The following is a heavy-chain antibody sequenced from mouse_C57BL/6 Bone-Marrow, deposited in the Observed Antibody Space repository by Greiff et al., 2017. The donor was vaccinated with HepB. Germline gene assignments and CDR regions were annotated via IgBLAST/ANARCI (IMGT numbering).Heavy chain of an antibody. CDR3: ARRGGTGKGDFSY. Sequence: QVQLQQPGAELVKPGASVKMSCKASGYTFTSYWITWVKQRPGQGLEWIGDIYPGSGSTNYNEKFKSKATLTVDTSSSTAYMQLSSLTSGDSAVYYCARRGGTGKGDFSYWGQGTLVTVSA. CDR1: GYTFTSYW. V-gene: IGHV1-55*01. CDR2: IYPGSGST. J-gene: IGHJ3*01. D-gene: IGHD4-1*01.